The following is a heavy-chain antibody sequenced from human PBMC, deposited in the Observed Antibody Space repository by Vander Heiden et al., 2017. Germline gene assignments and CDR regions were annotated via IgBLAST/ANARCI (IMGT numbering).Heavy chain of an antibody. V-gene: IGHV2-5*01. CDR2: IYWKDDT. D-gene: IGHD2-2*01. CDR3: ARYVGGFDP. J-gene: IGHJ5*02. CDR1: GFSLSTRGVG. Sequence: QITLKEPGPTLVKPTQTLTLTCTFSGFSLSTRGVGVGWIRQPPGTALEWLALIYWKDDTRDSPSLKSRLTITKDTSKNQVVLTMTNMDPVDTATYYCARYVGGFDPWGQGTLVTVSS.